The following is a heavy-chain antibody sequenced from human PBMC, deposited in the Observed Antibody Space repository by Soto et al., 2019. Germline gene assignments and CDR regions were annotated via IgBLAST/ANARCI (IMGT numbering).Heavy chain of an antibody. J-gene: IGHJ3*02. Sequence: ASVKVSCKASGYTFTSYGISWVRQAPGQGLEWMGWISAYNGNTNYAQKLQGRVTMTTDTSTSTAYMELRSLRSDDTAVYYCARDLTHNYYDSSGYYVRISGDAFDIWG. V-gene: IGHV1-18*01. D-gene: IGHD3-22*01. CDR2: ISAYNGNT. CDR1: GYTFTSYG. CDR3: ARDLTHNYYDSSGYYVRISGDAFDI.